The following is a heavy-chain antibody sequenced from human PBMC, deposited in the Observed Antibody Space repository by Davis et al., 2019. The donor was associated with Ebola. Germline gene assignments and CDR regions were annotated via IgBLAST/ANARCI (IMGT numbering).Heavy chain of an antibody. J-gene: IGHJ6*02. CDR1: GYIFTTYY. V-gene: IGHV1-46*01. D-gene: IGHD1-26*01. CDR3: ATLGGGPYTGMNV. Sequence: ASVKVSCKASGYIFTTYYIHGVRQAPGQGLEWMGIIDPSGGGTDYAQKFQGRVTMTRDTSTSTVYMELRNLRSDDTAVYYCATLGGGPYTGMNVWGQGTTVTVSS. CDR2: IDPSGGGT.